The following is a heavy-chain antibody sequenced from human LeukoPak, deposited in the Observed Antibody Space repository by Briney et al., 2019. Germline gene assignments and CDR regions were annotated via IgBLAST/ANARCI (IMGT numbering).Heavy chain of an antibody. V-gene: IGHV3-7*03. CDR2: IKQDGSEK. J-gene: IGHJ4*02. D-gene: IGHD1-26*01. CDR1: GFTFSSYW. CDR3: AKDGPYSGSYYDY. Sequence: PGGSLRLSCAASGFTFSSYWMSWVRQAPGKGLEWVANIKQDGSEKYYVDSVKGRFTISRDNSKNTLYLQMNSLRAEDTAVYYCAKDGPYSGSYYDYWGQGTLVTVSS.